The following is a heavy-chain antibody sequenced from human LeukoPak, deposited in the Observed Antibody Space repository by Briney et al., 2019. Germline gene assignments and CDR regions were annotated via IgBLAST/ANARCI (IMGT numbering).Heavy chain of an antibody. D-gene: IGHD3-3*01. V-gene: IGHV3-30*18. CDR3: AKRSPNLEMDV. CDR2: ISYDGSNK. CDR1: GFTFNSYG. Sequence: GGSLRLSCAASGFTFNSYGVHWVRQAPGKGLEWVAVISYDGSNKYYADSVKGRFTISRDNSKNTLYLQMNSLRAEDTAVYYCAKRSPNLEMDVWGQGTTVTVSS. J-gene: IGHJ6*02.